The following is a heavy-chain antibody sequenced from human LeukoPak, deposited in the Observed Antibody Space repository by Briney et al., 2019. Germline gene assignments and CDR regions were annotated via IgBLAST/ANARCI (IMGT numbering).Heavy chain of an antibody. J-gene: IGHJ6*02. CDR1: GGSISSYY. D-gene: IGHD2-2*01. Sequence: PSETLSLTCTVSGGSISSYYWSWIRQPPGKGLEWIGYIYYSGSTNYNPSLKSRVTISVDTSKNQFTLKLSSVTAADTAVYYCARDRCSSTSCYSILDVWGQGTTVTVSS. CDR3: ARDRCSSTSCYSILDV. CDR2: IYYSGST. V-gene: IGHV4-59*01.